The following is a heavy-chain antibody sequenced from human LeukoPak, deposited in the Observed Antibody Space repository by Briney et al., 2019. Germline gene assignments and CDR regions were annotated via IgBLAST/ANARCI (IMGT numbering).Heavy chain of an antibody. CDR2: ITDSGNT. J-gene: IGHJ4*02. CDR3: EKGSSDSRPYYFDY. Sequence: GGSLRLSCAASGFTFGIYVMSWVRQAPGKGLEGVSAITDSGNTYYADSVKDRFTISRDSSKNTLYLQMNSLRAEDTAVYYCEKGSSDSRPYYFDYWGQGNLVTVSS. D-gene: IGHD3-22*01. V-gene: IGHV3-23*01. CDR1: GFTFGIYV.